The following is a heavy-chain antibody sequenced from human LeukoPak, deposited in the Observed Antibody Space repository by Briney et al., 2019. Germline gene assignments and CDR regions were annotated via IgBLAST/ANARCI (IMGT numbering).Heavy chain of an antibody. CDR2: VSGSGRNT. CDR1: GFTFSNYA. J-gene: IGHJ4*02. V-gene: IGHV3-23*01. D-gene: IGHD1/OR15-1a*01. Sequence: GGSLRLSCAGSGFTFSNYAMTWVRQAPGKGLEWVSSVSGSGRNTFYPDSVEGRFTISRDNSKNTLYLQMNSLRAEDTAVYYCAKGRTGTSRDNFAHWGQGTLVTVSS. CDR3: AKGRTGTSRDNFAH.